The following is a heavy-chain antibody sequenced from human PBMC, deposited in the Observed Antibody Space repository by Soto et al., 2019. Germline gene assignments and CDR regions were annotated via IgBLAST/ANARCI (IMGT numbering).Heavy chain of an antibody. CDR1: GGSISSGGYY. D-gene: IGHD2-15*01. Sequence: QVQLQESGPGLVKPSQILSLTCTVSGGSISSGGYYWSWIRQHPGKGLEWIGYIYYSGSTYYNPSLKSRVTISVDTSKNQFSLKLSSVTAADTAVYYCARARTVVAATLKGSIWFDPWGQGTLVTVSS. J-gene: IGHJ5*02. CDR3: ARARTVVAATLKGSIWFDP. V-gene: IGHV4-31*03. CDR2: IYYSGST.